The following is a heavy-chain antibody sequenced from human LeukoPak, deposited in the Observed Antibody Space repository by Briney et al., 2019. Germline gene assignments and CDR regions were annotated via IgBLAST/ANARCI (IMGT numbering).Heavy chain of an antibody. CDR1: GFTFDDYA. V-gene: IGHV3-9*01. CDR3: AKDIQLWAGMDV. CDR2: ISWNSGSI. D-gene: IGHD5-18*01. J-gene: IGHJ6*02. Sequence: PGGSLRLSCAASGFTFDDYAMHWVRQAPGKGLEWVSGISWNSGSIGYADSVKGRFTISRDNAKNSLYLQMNSLRAEDTALYYCAKDIQLWAGMDVRGQGTTVTVSS.